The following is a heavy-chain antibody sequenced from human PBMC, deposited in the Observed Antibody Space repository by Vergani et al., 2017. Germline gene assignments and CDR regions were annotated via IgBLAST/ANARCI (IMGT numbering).Heavy chain of an antibody. J-gene: IGHJ6*02. Sequence: QVQLVQSGAEVKKPGSSVKVSCKASGGTFSSYAISWVRQAPGQGLEWMGVIIPIFGIANYAQKFQGRVTITADKSTGTAYMELSSLRSEDTAVYYCAREDYYDSSGYPSPYGMDVWGQGTTVTVSS. V-gene: IGHV1-69*17. CDR3: AREDYYDSSGYPSPYGMDV. CDR2: IIPIFGIA. D-gene: IGHD3-22*01. CDR1: GGTFSSYA.